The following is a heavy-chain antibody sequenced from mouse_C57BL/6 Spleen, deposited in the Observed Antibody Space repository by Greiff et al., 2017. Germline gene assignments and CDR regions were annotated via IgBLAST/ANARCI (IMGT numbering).Heavy chain of an antibody. J-gene: IGHJ2*01. Sequence: EVKVVESGGGLVQPGGSLSLSCAASGFTFTDYYMSWVRQPPGKALEWLGFIRNKANGYTTEYSASVKGRFTISRDNSQSILYLQMNALRAEDSATYYCARITTVVDYFDYWGQGTTLTVSS. CDR1: GFTFTDYY. V-gene: IGHV7-3*01. CDR2: IRNKANGYTT. D-gene: IGHD1-1*01. CDR3: ARITTVVDYFDY.